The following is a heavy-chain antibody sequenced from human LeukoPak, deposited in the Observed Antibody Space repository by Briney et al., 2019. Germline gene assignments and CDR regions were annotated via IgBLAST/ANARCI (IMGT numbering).Heavy chain of an antibody. CDR2: ISSSSTYI. Sequence: PGGSLRLSCAASGFTFSTYSMNWVRQAPGKRPEWVSSISSSSTYIYYTDSVKGRFTISRDNAKRSLYLQMNSLRAEDTAVYYCARDPSQGQFDFWNSFYNFDIWGQGTLVTVSS. V-gene: IGHV3-21*01. J-gene: IGHJ4*02. D-gene: IGHD3-3*01. CDR3: ARDPSQGQFDFWNSFYNFDI. CDR1: GFTFSTYS.